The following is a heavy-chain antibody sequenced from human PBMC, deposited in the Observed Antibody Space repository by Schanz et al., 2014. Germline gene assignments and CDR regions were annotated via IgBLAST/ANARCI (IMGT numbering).Heavy chain of an antibody. CDR2: IIPILDKT. V-gene: IGHV1-69*08. CDR3: AKVDRTRYYAMDV. Sequence: QVQLVQSGAEVKKPGSSVKVSCKASGGTFSSSTLTWVRQAPGQGLEWMGRIIPILDKTNYAQKFQGRVTMIADKSTSTVYMEVSGLRSEDTAVYYCAKVDRTRYYAMDVWGQGTTVTVSS. CDR1: GGTFSSST. J-gene: IGHJ6*02. D-gene: IGHD3-9*01.